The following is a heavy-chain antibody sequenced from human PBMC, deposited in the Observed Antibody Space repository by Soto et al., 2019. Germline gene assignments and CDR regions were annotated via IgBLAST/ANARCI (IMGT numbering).Heavy chain of an antibody. Sequence: TSVKVSCEASRYSNTSCAMHWVRRAPRQRLEWMGWINAGNGNTKYSQKFQGRVTITRDTSASTAYMELSSLRSEDTAVYYCARDWYSSGWKPFDYWGQGTLVTVSS. CDR2: INAGNGNT. CDR3: ARDWYSSGWKPFDY. V-gene: IGHV1-3*01. CDR1: RYSNTSCA. J-gene: IGHJ4*02. D-gene: IGHD6-19*01.